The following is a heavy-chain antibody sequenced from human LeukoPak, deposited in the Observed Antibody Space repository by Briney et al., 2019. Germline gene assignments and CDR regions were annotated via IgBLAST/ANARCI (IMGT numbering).Heavy chain of an antibody. J-gene: IGHJ4*02. CDR2: INPNSGGT. CDR1: GYTFTGYY. Sequence: ASVKVSCKASGYTFTGYYMHWVRQAPGQGLEWMGWINPNSGGTNYAQKFQGRVTMTRDTSISTAYMELSRLRSDDTAVYYCARASTPLAAEGYWGQGTLVTVSS. V-gene: IGHV1-2*02. CDR3: ARASTPLAAEGY. D-gene: IGHD6-13*01.